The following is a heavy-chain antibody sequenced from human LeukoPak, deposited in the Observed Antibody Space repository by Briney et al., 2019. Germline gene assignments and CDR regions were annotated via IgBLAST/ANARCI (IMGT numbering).Heavy chain of an antibody. Sequence: GGSLRLSCAASGLIVSSNYMSWVRQAPGKGLEWVSVIYSGSSTYYADSVNGRFTISRHNSKNTLYLQMNSLRAEDTAVYYCARVLDDSSGAAFAPWGQGTLVTVSS. CDR3: ARVLDDSSGAAFAP. CDR2: IYSGSST. CDR1: GLIVSSNY. J-gene: IGHJ5*02. V-gene: IGHV3-53*04. D-gene: IGHD3-22*01.